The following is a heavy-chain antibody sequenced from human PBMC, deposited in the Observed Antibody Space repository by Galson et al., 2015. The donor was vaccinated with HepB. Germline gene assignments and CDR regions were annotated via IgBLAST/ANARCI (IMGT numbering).Heavy chain of an antibody. CDR1: GFTFSNYW. V-gene: IGHV3-7*03. Sequence: SLRLSCAASGFTFSNYWMTWVRQAPGKGLEWVANIDQDGSEKYYVDSVKGRFTISRDNAKSSVFLQMNSLRAEDTAIYYCASPQLGDPSRFDYWGQGTLITVSS. J-gene: IGHJ4*02. CDR3: ASPQLGDPSRFDY. CDR2: IDQDGSEK. D-gene: IGHD7-27*01.